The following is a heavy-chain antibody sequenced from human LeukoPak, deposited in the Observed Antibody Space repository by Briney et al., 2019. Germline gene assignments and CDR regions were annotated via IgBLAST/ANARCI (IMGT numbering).Heavy chain of an antibody. CDR3: ARGMVREFDY. CDR1: GGTLSSYA. V-gene: IGHV1-8*02. CDR2: MNPNSGNT. Sequence: ASVKVSCKASGGTLSSYAINWVRQATGQGLEWMGWMNPNSGNTGYAQKFQGRVTMTRNTSISTTYMELSSLRSEDTAVYYCARGMVREFDYWGQGTLVTVSS. D-gene: IGHD3-10*01. J-gene: IGHJ4*02.